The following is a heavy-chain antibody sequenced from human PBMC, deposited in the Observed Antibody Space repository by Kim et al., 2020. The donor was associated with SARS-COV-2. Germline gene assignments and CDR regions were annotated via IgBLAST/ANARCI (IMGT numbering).Heavy chain of an antibody. J-gene: IGHJ4*02. D-gene: IGHD6-25*01. CDR3: ARTNDHAAY. CDR1: GYSFTSYW. Sequence: GESLKISCKGSGYSFTSYWIAWVRQMPGKGLEWMGIIYPRDSDTRYSPTFQGQITISVDKSINTAYLQWSSLKASDSAFYYCARTNDHAAYWGQGTLVTV. V-gene: IGHV5-51*01. CDR2: IYPRDSDT.